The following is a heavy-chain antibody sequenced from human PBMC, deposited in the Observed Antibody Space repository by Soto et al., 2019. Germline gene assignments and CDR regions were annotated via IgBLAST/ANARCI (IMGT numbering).Heavy chain of an antibody. Sequence: QVHLQESVPGLVKPSETLSLTCTVSGGSISSYYWSWIRQPPGKGLEWIGYVFYTGITKYNPSFQSRATISGDTSMNQFSLNLMSVTAADTAVYYCAKWGAAAGTTWGQGSLVNVSP. CDR2: VFYTGIT. J-gene: IGHJ4*02. CDR1: GGSISSYY. V-gene: IGHV4-59*01. D-gene: IGHD6-25*01. CDR3: AKWGAAAGTT.